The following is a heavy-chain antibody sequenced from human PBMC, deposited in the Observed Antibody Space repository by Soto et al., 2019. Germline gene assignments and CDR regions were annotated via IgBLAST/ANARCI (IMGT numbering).Heavy chain of an antibody. J-gene: IGHJ3*02. D-gene: IGHD4-17*01. CDR2: ISGRGENT. CDR1: GFTFSVFA. CDR3: AKDRGTGDYGVNAFDI. V-gene: IGHV3-23*01. Sequence: EVQLLESGGGLVQPGGSLRLSCAASGFTFSVFAMSWVRQAPGKGLELVSTISGRGENTYYADSVKGRFTISRDNSKNKLNLKMNSRRGEDTAVYYCAKDRGTGDYGVNAFDIWGQGTMVTVAS.